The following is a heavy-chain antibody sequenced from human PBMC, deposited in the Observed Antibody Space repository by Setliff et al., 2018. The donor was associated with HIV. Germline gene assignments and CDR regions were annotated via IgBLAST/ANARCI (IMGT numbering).Heavy chain of an antibody. CDR3: ARGGLGSSGYYYEGWYFDL. CDR2: IIPMFGSA. CDR1: GGRFSSYA. D-gene: IGHD3-22*01. Sequence: ASVKVSCKASGGRFSSYAMSWVRQAPGQGLEWMGGIIPMFGSANYAQKFQGRVTITADGSTSTAYMELSSLRSEDTAVYYCARGGLGSSGYYYEGWYFDLWGRGTLVTVSS. V-gene: IGHV1-69*13. J-gene: IGHJ2*01.